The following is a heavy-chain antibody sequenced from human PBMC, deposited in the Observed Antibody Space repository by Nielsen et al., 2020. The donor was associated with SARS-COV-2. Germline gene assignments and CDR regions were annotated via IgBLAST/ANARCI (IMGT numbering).Heavy chain of an antibody. CDR2: ISYDGSNK. Sequence: GGSLRLSCAASGFTFSTYGMHWVRQAPGKGLEWAAAISYDGSNKYYVDSVKGRFTISRDNSKNTLYLQMSSLREEDTAVYYCAKDWTAIVVVPSGGVDYWGQGTPVTVAS. D-gene: IGHD2-15*01. CDR3: AKDWTAIVVVPSGGVDY. V-gene: IGHV3-30*18. J-gene: IGHJ4*02. CDR1: GFTFSTYG.